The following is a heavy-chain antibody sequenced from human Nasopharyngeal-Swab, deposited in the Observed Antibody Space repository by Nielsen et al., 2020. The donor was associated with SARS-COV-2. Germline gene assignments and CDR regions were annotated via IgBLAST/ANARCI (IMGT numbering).Heavy chain of an antibody. CDR1: GITFSSYW. V-gene: IGHV3-74*01. CDR3: ARGGRNSYGYVDP. CDR2: INSDGSST. D-gene: IGHD5-18*01. Sequence: LSLTCVASGITFSSYWMHWVRQAPGKGLVWISHINSDGSSTSYADSVKGRFTISRDNAKNTLYLQMNSLRADDTAVYYCARGGRNSYGYVDPWGQGTLVTVSS. J-gene: IGHJ5*02.